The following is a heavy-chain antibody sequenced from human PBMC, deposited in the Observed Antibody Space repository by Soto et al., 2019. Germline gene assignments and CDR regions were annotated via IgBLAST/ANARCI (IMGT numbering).Heavy chain of an antibody. CDR1: VFTFSNYA. Sequence: HPGWSLRLSCSASVFTFSNYAMSWFRQAPGKGLEWVSSVTNSGGSTYYADSVKGRFTVSRDNSKNTLYLQMNSLRAEDTAVYYCAKDALHSSSWLHWGQGTLVTVSS. J-gene: IGHJ4*02. CDR3: AKDALHSSSWLH. CDR2: VTNSGGST. D-gene: IGHD6-13*01. V-gene: IGHV3-23*01.